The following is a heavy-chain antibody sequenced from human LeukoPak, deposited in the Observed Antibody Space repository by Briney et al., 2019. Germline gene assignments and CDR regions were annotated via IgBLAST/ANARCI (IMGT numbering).Heavy chain of an antibody. Sequence: GGSLRLSCAASGFTLSTSAMHWVRQAPGKGLEWVALISSDGSNKYYADSVKGQCTISRDNSKNTLYLQMNSLRPEDTAVYYCVRDGMNTIMFSWGQGTLVTVSS. D-gene: IGHD5-24*01. CDR2: ISSDGSNK. CDR3: VRDGMNTIMFS. J-gene: IGHJ4*02. CDR1: GFTLSTSA. V-gene: IGHV3-30*04.